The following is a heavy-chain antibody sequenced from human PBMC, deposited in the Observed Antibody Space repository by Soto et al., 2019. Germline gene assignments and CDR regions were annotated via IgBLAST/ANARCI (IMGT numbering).Heavy chain of an antibody. CDR2: IIPIFGTA. CDR1: GGTFSSYA. V-gene: IGHV1-69*01. D-gene: IGHD3-10*01. Sequence: QVQLVQSGAEVKKPGSSVKVSCKASGGTFSSYAISWVRQAPGQGLEWMGGIIPIFGTANYAQKFQGRVTITADESTCRAYMGLSSLRSEDTAVYYCARELWYYGSGSYIWFDPWGQGTLVTVSS. CDR3: ARELWYYGSGSYIWFDP. J-gene: IGHJ5*02.